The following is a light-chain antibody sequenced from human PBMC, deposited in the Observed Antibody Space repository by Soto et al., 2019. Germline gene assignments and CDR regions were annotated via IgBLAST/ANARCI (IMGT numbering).Light chain of an antibody. J-gene: IGKJ2*01. CDR3: QQSHSTPYT. Sequence: DIQMTQCPSSLSASFGDRVTLTCRASQSIDTYLNWYQQKPGTAPKLLMYAASTLHSGVPSRFSGSGSGTDFTLTISSLQREDFATYFCQQSHSTPYTFGQGTKLEI. V-gene: IGKV1-39*01. CDR2: AAS. CDR1: QSIDTY.